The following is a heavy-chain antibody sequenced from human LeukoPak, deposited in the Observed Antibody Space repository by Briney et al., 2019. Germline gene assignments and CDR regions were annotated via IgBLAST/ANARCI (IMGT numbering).Heavy chain of an antibody. Sequence: ASVKVSCKASGGTFSSYAISWVRQAPGQGLEWMGGIIPIFGTANYAQKFQGRVTITADKSTSTAYMELSSLRSEDTAVYYCARDGNSSGYHAPFDYWDQGTLVTVSS. J-gene: IGHJ4*02. CDR2: IIPIFGTA. CDR3: ARDGNSSGYHAPFDY. CDR1: GGTFSSYA. D-gene: IGHD3-22*01. V-gene: IGHV1-69*06.